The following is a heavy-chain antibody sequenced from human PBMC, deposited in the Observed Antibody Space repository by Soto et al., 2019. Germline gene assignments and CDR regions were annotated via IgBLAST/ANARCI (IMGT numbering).Heavy chain of an antibody. CDR2: ISSSGSTI. CDR3: ARDRCGSGGSCFSGGAYYYGMDV. J-gene: IGHJ6*02. D-gene: IGHD2-15*01. Sequence: PGGSLRLSCAASGFTFSDYYMSWIRQAPGKGLEWVSYISSSGSTIYYADSVKGRFTISRDNAKNSLYPQMNSLRAEDTAVYYCARDRCGSGGSCFSGGAYYYGMDVWGQGTTVTVSS. CDR1: GFTFSDYY. V-gene: IGHV3-11*01.